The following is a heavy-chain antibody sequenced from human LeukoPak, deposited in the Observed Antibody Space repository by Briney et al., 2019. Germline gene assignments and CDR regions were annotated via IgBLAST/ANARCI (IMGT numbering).Heavy chain of an antibody. Sequence: ASVKVSFKASGYTLTVYYIHWVRQAPGQGLEWMGRINPNSGDTNFAQKFQGRVTMTRDTSISTAYMDLSGLRPDDTAVYYCARHRNSGSWPSGGYFDYWGQGTLVTVSS. D-gene: IGHD1-26*01. V-gene: IGHV1-2*06. J-gene: IGHJ4*02. CDR3: ARHRNSGSWPSGGYFDY. CDR1: GYTLTVYY. CDR2: INPNSGDT.